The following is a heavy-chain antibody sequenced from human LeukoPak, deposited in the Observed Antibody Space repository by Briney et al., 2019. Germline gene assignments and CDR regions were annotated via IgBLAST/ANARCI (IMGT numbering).Heavy chain of an antibody. J-gene: IGHJ4*02. D-gene: IGHD3-10*01. Sequence: GGSLRLSCAASGFTISDYGMSWVRQPPGKGLAWASVISGSGSSEYYADSVKGRFTISRDNSKNTLFLQVSSLRAEDTAVYYCAKAWDYASGGPNFFDYWGQGTVVTVSS. CDR3: AKAWDYASGGPNFFDY. V-gene: IGHV3-23*01. CDR2: ISGSGSSE. CDR1: GFTISDYG.